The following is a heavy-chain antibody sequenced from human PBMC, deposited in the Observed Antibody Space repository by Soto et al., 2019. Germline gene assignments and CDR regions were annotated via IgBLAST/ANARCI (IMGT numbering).Heavy chain of an antibody. Sequence: GASLKISWKGSGYSFTSYWIAWVRQMPGKGLEWMGIIYPGDSDTRYSPSFQGQVTISADKSISTAYLQWSSLKASDTAMYYCARHRIESTMIGNYYYYGMDVWGQGTTVTVSS. J-gene: IGHJ6*02. CDR1: GYSFTSYW. CDR2: IYPGDSDT. D-gene: IGHD3-22*01. V-gene: IGHV5-51*01. CDR3: ARHRIESTMIGNYYYYGMDV.